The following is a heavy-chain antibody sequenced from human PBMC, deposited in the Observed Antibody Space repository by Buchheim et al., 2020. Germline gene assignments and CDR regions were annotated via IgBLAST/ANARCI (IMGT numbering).Heavy chain of an antibody. V-gene: IGHV3-33*01. CDR3: ARECGHEQWLAIDY. J-gene: IGHJ4*02. Sequence: QVQLVESGGGVVQPGRSLRLSCAASGFTFSSYGMHWVRQAPGKGLEWVAVIWYDGSNKYYADSVKGRFTISRDNSKNTLYLQMNSLRAEDTAVYYCARECGHEQWLAIDYGGQGT. D-gene: IGHD6-19*01. CDR2: IWYDGSNK. CDR1: GFTFSSYG.